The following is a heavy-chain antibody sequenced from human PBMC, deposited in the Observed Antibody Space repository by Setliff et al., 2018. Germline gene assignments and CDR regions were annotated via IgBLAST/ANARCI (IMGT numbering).Heavy chain of an antibody. Sequence: GGSLRLACAASKFTFSNYWMRWVRQAPGKGLEWVANIQEDGSEKYYVDYVKGRFTIYRDNAKNSLDLQMDSMRAEDTAVYYCVRDSWKVVVNRGDDAFDLWGQGTMVTVSS. CDR1: KFTFSNYW. CDR2: IQEDGSEK. V-gene: IGHV3-7*01. D-gene: IGHD2-15*01. J-gene: IGHJ3*01. CDR3: VRDSWKVVVNRGDDAFDL.